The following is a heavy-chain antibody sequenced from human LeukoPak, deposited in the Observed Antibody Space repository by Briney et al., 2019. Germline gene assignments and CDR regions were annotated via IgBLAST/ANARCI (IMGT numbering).Heavy chain of an antibody. D-gene: IGHD5-12*01. J-gene: IGHJ3*02. CDR2: SYYSETT. Sequence: PSETLSLTCNVSGGSITSHSWNWIRQSPGKGLEWIGYSYYSETTNYSPSLKSRVTISLDTSKNQISLKLSSVTAADTAVYYCARTRGYSFHAFDIWGQGTMVTVSS. CDR1: GGSITSHS. CDR3: ARTRGYSFHAFDI. V-gene: IGHV4-59*08.